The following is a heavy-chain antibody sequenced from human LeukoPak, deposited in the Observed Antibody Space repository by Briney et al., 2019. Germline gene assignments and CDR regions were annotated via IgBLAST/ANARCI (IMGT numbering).Heavy chain of an antibody. CDR3: AKDGGTGRIAAPGADY. CDR2: ISYDGSNK. CDR1: GFTFGSYG. V-gene: IGHV3-30*18. Sequence: TGGSLRLSCAASGFTFGSYGMHWVRQAPGKGLEWVALISYDGSNKYYTDSVKGRFTISRDDSKNTYLQMNRLRAEDTAVYYCAKDGGTGRIAAPGADYWGQGTLVTVSS. D-gene: IGHD6-13*01. J-gene: IGHJ4*02.